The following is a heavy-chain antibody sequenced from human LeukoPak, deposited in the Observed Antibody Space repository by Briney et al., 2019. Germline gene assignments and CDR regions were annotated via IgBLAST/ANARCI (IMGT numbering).Heavy chain of an antibody. CDR3: ARLGARQILEY. D-gene: IGHD4-17*01. CDR2: ISSSNTI. V-gene: IGHV3-48*01. Sequence: GGSLRLSCTASGFAFSTYGMNWVRQAPGKGLEWVSYISSSNTIYYADSVKGRFTISRDNAKNSLYLQMTSLRAEDTAVYYCARLGARQILEYWGQGTLVTVSS. J-gene: IGHJ4*02. CDR1: GFAFSTYG.